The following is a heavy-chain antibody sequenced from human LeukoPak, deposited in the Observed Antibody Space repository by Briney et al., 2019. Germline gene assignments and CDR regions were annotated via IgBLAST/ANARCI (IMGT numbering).Heavy chain of an antibody. Sequence: ASVKVSCKASGYTFTGYYMHWVRQAPGQGLEWMGWINPNSGGTNYAQKFQGRVTMTRGTSISTAYMELSRLRSDDTAVYYCARSTYYYDSSGYYWGAFDIWGQGTMVTVSS. J-gene: IGHJ3*02. V-gene: IGHV1-2*02. D-gene: IGHD3-22*01. CDR2: INPNSGGT. CDR3: ARSTYYYDSSGYYWGAFDI. CDR1: GYTFTGYY.